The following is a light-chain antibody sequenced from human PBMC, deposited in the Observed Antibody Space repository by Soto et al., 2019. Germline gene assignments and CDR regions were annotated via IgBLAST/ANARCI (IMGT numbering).Light chain of an antibody. CDR1: QSVTTR. CDR3: QQSSSSPIT. V-gene: IGKV3-20*01. CDR2: GAS. Sequence: EIVLTQSPVTLSVSPGERVTLSCRASQSVTTRLAWYQHKPGQAPTLLMSGASNRASGVPVRFSGSGSGTDFTLTISRLEAEDFAVYYCQQSSSSPITFGQGTRLEIK. J-gene: IGKJ5*01.